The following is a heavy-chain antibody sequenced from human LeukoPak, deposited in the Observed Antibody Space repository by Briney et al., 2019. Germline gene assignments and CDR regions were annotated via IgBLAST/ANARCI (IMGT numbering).Heavy chain of an antibody. CDR3: ARQIFRTEGAFDI. CDR1: GGSISSYY. Sequence: SETLSLTCTVSGGSISSYYWSWIRQPPGKGLEWIGYFYYSGSTNYNPSLKSRVTISVDTSKNQFSLKLSSVAAADTAVYYCARQIFRTEGAFDIWGQGTMVTVSS. CDR2: FYYSGST. V-gene: IGHV4-59*08. D-gene: IGHD1-14*01. J-gene: IGHJ3*02.